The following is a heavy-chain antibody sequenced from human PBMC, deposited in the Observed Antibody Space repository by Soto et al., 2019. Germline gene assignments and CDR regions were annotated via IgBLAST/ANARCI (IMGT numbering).Heavy chain of an antibody. CDR1: GFTFSSYG. Sequence: GGSLRLSCAASGFTFSSYGMHWVRQAPGKGLEWVAVISYDGSNKYYADSVKGRFTISRDNSKNTLYLQMNSLRAEDTAVYYCAKENRKNGYCSGGSCYGPPDYWGQGTLVTVSS. CDR2: ISYDGSNK. D-gene: IGHD2-15*01. V-gene: IGHV3-30*18. CDR3: AKENRKNGYCSGGSCYGPPDY. J-gene: IGHJ4*02.